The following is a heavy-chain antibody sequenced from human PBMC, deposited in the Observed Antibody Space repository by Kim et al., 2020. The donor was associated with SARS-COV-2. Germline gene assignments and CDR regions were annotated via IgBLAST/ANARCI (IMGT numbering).Heavy chain of an antibody. J-gene: IGHJ5*02. Sequence: ASVKVSCKVSGYTLTELSMHWVRQAPGKGLEWMGGFDPEDGETIYAQKFQGRVTMTEDTSTDTAYMELSSLRSEDTAVYYCATTSQQLVGPNWFDPWGQGTLVTVSS. CDR1: GYTLTELS. CDR3: ATTSQQLVGPNWFDP. V-gene: IGHV1-24*01. CDR2: FDPEDGET. D-gene: IGHD6-13*01.